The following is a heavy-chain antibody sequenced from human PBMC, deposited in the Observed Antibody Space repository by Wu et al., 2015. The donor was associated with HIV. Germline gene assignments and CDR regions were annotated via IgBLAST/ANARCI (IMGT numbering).Heavy chain of an antibody. CDR2: MNPNSGNI. D-gene: IGHD3/OR15-3a*01. V-gene: IGHV1-8*01. Sequence: QALLVQSGVEVKKPGASVKVSCKTSGYSFINYDINWVRQAPGQGLEWMGWMNPNSGNIGFAEKFRDKIIMTSNTSITTAYMELISLTSNDTAVYFCARGLPNYGVWTTYYTDSYYFDHWGRGNELVTVST. J-gene: IGHJ4*03. CDR3: ARGLPNYGVWTTYYTDSYYFDH. CDR1: GYSFINYD.